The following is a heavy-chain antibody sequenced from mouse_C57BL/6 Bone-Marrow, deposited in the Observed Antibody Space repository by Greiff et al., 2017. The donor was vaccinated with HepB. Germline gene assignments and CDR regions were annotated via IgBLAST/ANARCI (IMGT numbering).Heavy chain of an antibody. CDR3: ARQRSNDPYYYAMNY. CDR2: ISYSGST. D-gene: IGHD2-12*01. V-gene: IGHV3-8*01. J-gene: IGHJ4*01. Sequence: EVQRVESGPGLAKPSQTLSLTCSVTGYSITSDYWNWIRKFPGNKLEYMGYISYSGSTYYNPSLKSRISITRDTSKNQYYLQLNSVTSEETATYYCARQRSNDPYYYAMNYWYQGNAVTVTA. CDR1: GYSITSDY.